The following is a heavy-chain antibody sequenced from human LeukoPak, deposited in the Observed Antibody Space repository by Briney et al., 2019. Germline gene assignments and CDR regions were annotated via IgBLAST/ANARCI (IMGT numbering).Heavy chain of an antibody. V-gene: IGHV1-2*02. CDR2: INPNSGGT. D-gene: IGHD2/OR15-2a*01. CDR3: ARDCSSTTCQGPVLDF. Sequence: GASVKVSCKASGYTFTGYYMHWVRQAPGQGLEWMGWINPNSGGTNYAQKFQGRVTMTRDTPISSAYMELSRLRSDDTAVYYCARDCSSTTCQGPVLDFWGQGTLVTVSS. CDR1: GYTFTGYY. J-gene: IGHJ4*02.